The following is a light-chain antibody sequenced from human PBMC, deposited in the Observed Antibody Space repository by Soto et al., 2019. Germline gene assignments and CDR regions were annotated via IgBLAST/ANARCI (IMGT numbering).Light chain of an antibody. V-gene: IGLV2-8*01. CDR1: SSDVGGYNY. Sequence: QSVLTQPPSASGSPGQSVTISCTGTSSDVGGYNYVSWYQQHPGKAPKLMIYEVSKRPSGVPDRFSGSKSGNTASLTVSGLQAEDEADYYCSSYAGSNRGVFGGGTKLTAL. CDR3: SSYAGSNRGV. J-gene: IGLJ2*01. CDR2: EVS.